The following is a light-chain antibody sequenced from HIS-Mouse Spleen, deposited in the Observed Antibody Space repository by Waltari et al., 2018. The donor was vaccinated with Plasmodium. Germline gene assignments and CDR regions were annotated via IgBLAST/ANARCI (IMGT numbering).Light chain of an antibody. CDR2: EGS. CDR3: CSYAGSSTFVV. Sequence: SPGQSITISCTGTSSDVGSYNLVSWYQQHPGKAPKLMIYEGSKRPSGGSNRFSGSKSGNTASLTISGLQAEDEADYYCCSYAGSSTFVVFGGGTKLTVL. CDR1: SSDVGSYNL. V-gene: IGLV2-23*03. J-gene: IGLJ2*01.